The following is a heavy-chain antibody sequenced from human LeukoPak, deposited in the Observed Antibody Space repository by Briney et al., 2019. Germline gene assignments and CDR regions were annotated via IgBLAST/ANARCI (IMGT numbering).Heavy chain of an antibody. J-gene: IGHJ4*02. Sequence: PSETLSLTCAVYGGSFSGYYWSWIRQPPGKGLEWIGEINHSGSTNYNPSLKSRVTISVDTSKNQFSLKLSSVTAADTAVYYCARAAAAGKGSFDYWGQGTLVTVSS. D-gene: IGHD6-13*01. V-gene: IGHV4-34*01. CDR2: INHSGST. CDR1: GGSFSGYY. CDR3: ARAAAAGKGSFDY.